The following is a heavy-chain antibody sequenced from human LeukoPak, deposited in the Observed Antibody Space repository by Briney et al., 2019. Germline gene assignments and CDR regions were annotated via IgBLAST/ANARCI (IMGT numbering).Heavy chain of an antibody. Sequence: ASVKVPCKASGYTFTGYYMHWVRQAPGQGLEWMGWINPNSGGTNYAQKFQGRVTMTRDTSISTAYMELSRLRSDDTAVYYCAREPYSSSSGFDYWGQGTLVTVSS. D-gene: IGHD6-6*01. CDR2: INPNSGGT. CDR1: GYTFTGYY. V-gene: IGHV1-2*02. J-gene: IGHJ4*02. CDR3: AREPYSSSSGFDY.